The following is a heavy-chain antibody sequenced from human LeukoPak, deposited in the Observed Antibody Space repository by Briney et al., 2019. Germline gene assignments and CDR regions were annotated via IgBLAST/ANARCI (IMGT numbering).Heavy chain of an antibody. J-gene: IGHJ4*02. CDR3: ARVFGSDDHFDY. D-gene: IGHD3-10*02. CDR1: GFTFSSYA. V-gene: IGHV3-48*02. CDR2: ISRGSDTI. Sequence: GGSLRLSCAASGFTFSSYAMHWVRQAPGKGLEWVSYISRGSDTIYYADSVKGRFTISRDNAKNSLYLQMNSLRDEDTAVYYCARVFGSDDHFDYWGQGTLVTVSS.